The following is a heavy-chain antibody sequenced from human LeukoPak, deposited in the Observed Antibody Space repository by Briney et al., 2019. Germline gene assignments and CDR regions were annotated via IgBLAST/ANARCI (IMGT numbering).Heavy chain of an antibody. CDR1: GGTFSSYA. J-gene: IGHJ4*02. CDR3: ARGLTRSSRGYSSPLGY. V-gene: IGHV1-69*13. Sequence: GASVKVSCKASGGTFSSYAISWVRQAPGQGLEWMGGIIPIFGTANYAQKFQGRVTITADESTSTAYMELSSLRSEDTAVYYCARGLTRSSRGYSSPLGYWGQGTLVTVSS. CDR2: IIPIFGTA. D-gene: IGHD5-18*01.